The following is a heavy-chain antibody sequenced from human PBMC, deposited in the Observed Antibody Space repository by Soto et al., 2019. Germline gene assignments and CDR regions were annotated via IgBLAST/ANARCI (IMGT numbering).Heavy chain of an antibody. Sequence: ASVKVSCKASGFTFTGYYMHWVRQAPGQGLEWIGWINPNSDVANYAQKFHDWVTITRDTSITTAYMELSGLKSDDTAVYFCAKDDAGHPDFWGQGTLVTVFS. CDR3: AKDDAGHPDF. CDR1: GFTFTGYY. V-gene: IGHV1-2*04. D-gene: IGHD6-13*01. J-gene: IGHJ4*02. CDR2: INPNSDVA.